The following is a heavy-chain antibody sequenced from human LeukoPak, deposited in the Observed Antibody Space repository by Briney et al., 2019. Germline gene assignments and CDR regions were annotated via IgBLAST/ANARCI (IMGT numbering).Heavy chain of an antibody. V-gene: IGHV4-39*07. CDR1: GGSISSSSYY. D-gene: IGHD6-19*01. J-gene: IGHJ4*02. CDR3: ARARGAEAVDS. Sequence: PSETLSLTCTVSGGSISSSSYYWTWIRQSPGKGLEWIGEINHSGNTNYNPSLKSRVTLSVDTSKNQFSLKLTSVTAADAAVYYCARARGAEAVDSWGQGTLVTVSS. CDR2: INHSGNT.